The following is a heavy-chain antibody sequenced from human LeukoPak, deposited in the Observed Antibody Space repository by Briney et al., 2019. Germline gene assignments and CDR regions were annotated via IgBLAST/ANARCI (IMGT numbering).Heavy chain of an antibody. Sequence: GGSLRLSCAASGFNFNKFSMNWVRQAAARGLEWVSSITTSSSTYYAHAVKGRFTISRDNAENSLYLQMDSLKAEDTAVYYCARDWERSSGPYNWFDLWGQGTLVTVSS. CDR2: ITTSSST. CDR1: GFNFNKFS. CDR3: ARDWERSSGPYNWFDL. V-gene: IGHV3-21*01. J-gene: IGHJ5*02. D-gene: IGHD6-19*01.